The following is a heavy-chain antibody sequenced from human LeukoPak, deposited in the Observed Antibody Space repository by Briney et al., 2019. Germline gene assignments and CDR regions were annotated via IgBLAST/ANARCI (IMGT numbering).Heavy chain of an antibody. CDR2: ISWNSGSI. V-gene: IGHV3-9*01. CDR1: GFTFSSYA. Sequence: GGSLRLSCAASGFTFSSYAMPWVRQAPGKGLEWVSGISWNSGSIGYADSVKGRFTISRDNAKNSLYVQMNSLRAEDTALYYCAKSLFSDSSGYYFDYWGQGTLVTVSS. CDR3: AKSLFSDSSGYYFDY. J-gene: IGHJ4*02. D-gene: IGHD3-22*01.